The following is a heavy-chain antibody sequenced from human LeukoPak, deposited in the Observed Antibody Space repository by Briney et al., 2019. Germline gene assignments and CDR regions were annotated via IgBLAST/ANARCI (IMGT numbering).Heavy chain of an antibody. J-gene: IGHJ4*02. D-gene: IGHD1-26*01. CDR1: GFTFDDYG. V-gene: IGHV3-20*04. CDR3: ARARAGATTSEFDY. Sequence: GGSLRLSCAASGFTFDDYGMSWVRQAPGKGLEWVSGINWNGGSTGYADSVKGRFTISRDNAKNSLYLQMNSLGAEDTALYYCARARAGATTSEFDYWGQGTLVTVSS. CDR2: INWNGGST.